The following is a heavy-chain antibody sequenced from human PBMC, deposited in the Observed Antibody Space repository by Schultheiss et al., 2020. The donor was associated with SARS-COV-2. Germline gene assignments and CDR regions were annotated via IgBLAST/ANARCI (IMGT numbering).Heavy chain of an antibody. V-gene: IGHV3-13*04. CDR3: ARVRAAAYYYDSSGYYFDY. Sequence: GGSLRLSCAASGFTFSSYDMHWVRQATGKGLEWVSAIGTAGDTYYQGSVKGRFTISRDNAKNSLYLQMNSLRAEDTAVYYCARVRAAAYYYDSSGYYFDYWGQGTLVTVSS. CDR2: IGTAGDT. CDR1: GFTFSSYD. J-gene: IGHJ4*02. D-gene: IGHD3-22*01.